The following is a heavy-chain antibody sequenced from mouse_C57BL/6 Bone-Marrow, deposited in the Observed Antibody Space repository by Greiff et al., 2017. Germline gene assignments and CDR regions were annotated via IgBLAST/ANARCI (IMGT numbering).Heavy chain of an antibody. D-gene: IGHD1-1*01. CDR2: ISSGSSTI. J-gene: IGHJ4*01. CDR1: GFTFSDYG. Sequence: EVQVVESGGGLVKPGGSLKLSCAASGFTFSDYGMHWVRQAPEKGLEWVAYISSGSSTIYYAYTVKGRVTSSRDNAKNTLFLQMTSLRSEDTAMYYCAITTVVATDAMDYWGQGTSVTVSS. V-gene: IGHV5-17*01. CDR3: AITTVVATDAMDY.